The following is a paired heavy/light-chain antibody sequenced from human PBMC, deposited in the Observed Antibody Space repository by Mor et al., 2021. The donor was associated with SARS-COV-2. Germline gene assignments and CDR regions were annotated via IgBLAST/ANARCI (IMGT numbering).Heavy chain of an antibody. D-gene: IGHD2-15*01. Sequence: EVQLVESGGGLVQPGGSLRLSCAASGFIFSDHYMDWVRQDPGKGLEWLGRIRNRANSYTTEYAASAKGRFTISRDDSRASLYLQMNSLRTDDTAVYYCVSRCTDGTCYGYWGQGTLVTVSS. CDR2: IRNRANSYTT. J-gene: IGHJ4*02. CDR3: VSRCTDGTCYGY. V-gene: IGHV3-72*01. CDR1: GFIFSDHY.
Light chain of an antibody. V-gene: IGKV1-16*01. Sequence: DIQMTQSPPSLSASVGDRVTITCRASQGISNYLAWFQQKPGKAPKSLIYAASSLQSGVPSRFSGSGSGTDFTLTISSLQSEDFATYYCQHYAAYPRTFGQGTKVEVK. CDR1: QGISNY. CDR3: QHYAAYPRT. J-gene: IGKJ1*01. CDR2: AAS.